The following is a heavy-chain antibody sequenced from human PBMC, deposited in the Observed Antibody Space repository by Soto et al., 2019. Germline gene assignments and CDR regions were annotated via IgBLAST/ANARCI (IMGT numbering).Heavy chain of an antibody. D-gene: IGHD3-10*01. CDR1: GGSFSGYY. CDR3: AKGSLRSGSYHPPIY. CDR2: INHSGST. Sequence: SETLSLTCAVYGGSFSGYYWSWIRQPPGKGLEWIGEINHSGSTNYNPSLKSRVTISVDTSKNQFSLKLSSVTAADTAVYYCAKGSLRSGSYHPPIYWGQGTLVTVSS. J-gene: IGHJ4*02. V-gene: IGHV4-34*01.